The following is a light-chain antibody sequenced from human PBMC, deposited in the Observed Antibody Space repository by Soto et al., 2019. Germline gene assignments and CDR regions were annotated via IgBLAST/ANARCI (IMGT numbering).Light chain of an antibody. Sequence: QSALTQPRSVSGSPGQSVTISCTGTSSDVGGYNYVSWYQQHPGKAPKLMIYDVSKRPSGVPDRFSGSKSVNTASLTISGLQAEDEADYYCCSYAGSYTPVVFGGGTKVTVL. J-gene: IGLJ2*01. CDR2: DVS. V-gene: IGLV2-11*01. CDR1: SSDVGGYNY. CDR3: CSYAGSYTPVV.